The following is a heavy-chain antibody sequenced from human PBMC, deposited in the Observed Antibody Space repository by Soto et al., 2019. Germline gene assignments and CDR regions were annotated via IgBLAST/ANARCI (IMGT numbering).Heavy chain of an antibody. J-gene: IGHJ5*02. Sequence: GGSLRLSCAASGFTFSSYSMNWVRQAPGKGLEWVSSIGTSSSYIYYADSVKGRFTISRDNAKNSLYLQMNSLRAEDTAVYYCASPGWFDPWGQGTLVTVSS. CDR2: IGTSSSYI. V-gene: IGHV3-21*01. CDR3: ASPGWFDP. CDR1: GFTFSSYS.